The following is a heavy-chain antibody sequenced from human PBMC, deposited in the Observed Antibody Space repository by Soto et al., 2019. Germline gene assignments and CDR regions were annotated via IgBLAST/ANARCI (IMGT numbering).Heavy chain of an antibody. Sequence: ASVKVSCKTSGYTFNFYGITWVRQAPGQGLEWMGWISGFNGNTNYAADLQGRVTMTTDTSTSTAYMELRGLRSDDTAVYYCARIGVSSGHESPDFDSWGQGTLVTVSS. CDR3: ARIGVSSGHESPDFDS. CDR1: GYTFNFYG. V-gene: IGHV1-18*01. D-gene: IGHD3-16*01. CDR2: ISGFNGNT. J-gene: IGHJ4*02.